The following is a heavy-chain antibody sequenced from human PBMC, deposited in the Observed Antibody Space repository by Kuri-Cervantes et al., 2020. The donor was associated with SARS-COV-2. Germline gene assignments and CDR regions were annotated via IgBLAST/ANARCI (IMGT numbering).Heavy chain of an antibody. CDR2: INPNSGGT. J-gene: IGHJ4*02. V-gene: IGHV1-2*04. Sequence: ASVKVSCKASGYTFTDYYINWVRLAPGQGLEWMGWINPNSGGTDYAQRYQGWVTMTRDTSTRTACMELNRLTSDHTAVYFCARGGKHHHILRFLESFHFDSWGQGTLVTVFS. CDR3: ARGGKHHHILRFLESFHFDS. CDR1: GYTFTDYY. D-gene: IGHD3-3*01.